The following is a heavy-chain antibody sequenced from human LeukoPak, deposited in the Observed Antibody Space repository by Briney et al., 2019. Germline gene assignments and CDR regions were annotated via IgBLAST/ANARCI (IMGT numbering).Heavy chain of an antibody. CDR2: INPNDGSK. CDR1: GYTFATSY. D-gene: IGHD4-17*01. J-gene: IGHJ2*01. V-gene: IGHV1-46*01. CDR3: ARPTVTTSYWYFDL. Sequence: GASVKVSCKASGYTFATSYIHWVRQAPGQGLEWMGIINPNDGSKNFAQKFQGRVTMTRDTSTSTVYMEMSGLRSDDTAVYYCARPTVTTSYWYFDLWGDGTLATVSS.